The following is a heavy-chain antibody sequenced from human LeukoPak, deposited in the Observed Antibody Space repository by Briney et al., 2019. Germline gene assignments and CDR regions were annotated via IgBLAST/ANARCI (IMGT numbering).Heavy chain of an antibody. Sequence: GRSLRLSCVASGFTFSSYGMHWVRQAPGKGLEWVAVIWYDGSNRNYADSVKDRFTISRDNSKNTLYLQMNSLRAEDTAVYYCAKDSNESLDYWGQGTLVTVSS. D-gene: IGHD2-2*01. CDR3: AKDSNESLDY. V-gene: IGHV3-33*06. CDR2: IWYDGSNR. CDR1: GFTFSSYG. J-gene: IGHJ4*02.